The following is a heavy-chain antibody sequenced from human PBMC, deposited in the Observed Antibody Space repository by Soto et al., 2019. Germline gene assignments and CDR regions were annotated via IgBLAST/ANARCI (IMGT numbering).Heavy chain of an antibody. CDR2: ILYDGSNK. D-gene: IGHD6-19*01. Sequence: QVQLVESGGGVVQPGRSLRLSCAASGFTFSSYAMHWVRQAPGKGLEWVAVILYDGSNKYYADSVKGRFTISRDNSKNTLYLQMNSLRPEDTAVYFCAREQWGDYWGQGTLVTVSS. CDR3: AREQWGDY. J-gene: IGHJ4*02. CDR1: GFTFSSYA. V-gene: IGHV3-30-3*01.